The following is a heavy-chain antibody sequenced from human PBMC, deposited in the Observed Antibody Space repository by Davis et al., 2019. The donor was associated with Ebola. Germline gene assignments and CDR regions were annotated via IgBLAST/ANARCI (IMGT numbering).Heavy chain of an antibody. J-gene: IGHJ6*02. CDR2: ISWNSGSM. V-gene: IGHV3-9*01. CDR3: ARGYGDYFYYYGMDV. D-gene: IGHD4-17*01. Sequence: SLKISCAASGFTFDDYAMHWVRQAPGKGLEWVSGISWNSGSMGYADSVKGRFTISRDNAKNSLYLQMNSLRAEDTALYYCARGYGDYFYYYGMDVWGQGTTVTVSS. CDR1: GFTFDDYA.